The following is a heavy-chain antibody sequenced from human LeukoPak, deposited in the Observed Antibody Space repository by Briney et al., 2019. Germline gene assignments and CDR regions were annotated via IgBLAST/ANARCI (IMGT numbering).Heavy chain of an antibody. CDR2: ICGSGGST. D-gene: IGHD3-10*01. J-gene: IGHJ4*02. Sequence: GGSLRLSCAASGFTFSSYAMSWVRQAPGKGLEWVSAICGSGGSTYYADSVKGRFTISRDNSKNTLYLQMNSLRAEDTAVYYCAKSPGLITMVRGVITYYFDYWGQGTLVTVSS. V-gene: IGHV3-23*01. CDR1: GFTFSSYA. CDR3: AKSPGLITMVRGVITYYFDY.